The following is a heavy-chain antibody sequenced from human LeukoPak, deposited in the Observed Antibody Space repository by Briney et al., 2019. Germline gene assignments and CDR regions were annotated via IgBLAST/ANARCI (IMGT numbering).Heavy chain of an antibody. J-gene: IGHJ4*02. CDR2: ISYDGSTK. D-gene: IGHD1-26*01. CDR1: GFTFSRYG. CDR3: AKDQEGATDY. V-gene: IGHV3-30*18. Sequence: GTSLRLSCAASGFTFSRYGIHWVRQAPGEGLEWVAVISYDGSTKYYAESVKGRFTISRDNSKNTLYLQMNSLRAEDTAVYYCAKDQEGATDYWGQGTLVTVSS.